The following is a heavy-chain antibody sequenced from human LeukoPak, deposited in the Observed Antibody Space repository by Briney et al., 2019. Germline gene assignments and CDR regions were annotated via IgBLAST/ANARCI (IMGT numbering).Heavy chain of an antibody. J-gene: IGHJ3*02. Sequence: SLKLSCATSGIPLCDYAMDWVRQAPGKGLEWVSGISWNSGSIGYADSVKGRFTISRDNAKNSLYLQMNSLRAEDTALYYCAKDLRADDAFDIWGQGTMVTVSS. V-gene: IGHV3-9*01. CDR1: GIPLCDYA. CDR3: AKDLRADDAFDI. CDR2: ISWNSGSI.